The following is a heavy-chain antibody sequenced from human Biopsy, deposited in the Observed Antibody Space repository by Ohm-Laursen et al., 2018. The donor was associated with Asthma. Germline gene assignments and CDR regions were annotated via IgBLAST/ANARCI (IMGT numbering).Heavy chain of an antibody. J-gene: IGHJ6*02. Sequence: ASVKVSCKAHGDILSSFGIKWVRKAPGQGLEWMGGVIPIYGTTHTAQKFQGRITITADESTSTAYMELTSLRKEDTAVYYCARGGYYGDRRYHNGLDVWGQGTTVTVSS. CDR3: ARGGYYGDRRYHNGLDV. CDR2: VIPIYGTT. D-gene: IGHD4-17*01. V-gene: IGHV1-69*13. CDR1: GDILSSFG.